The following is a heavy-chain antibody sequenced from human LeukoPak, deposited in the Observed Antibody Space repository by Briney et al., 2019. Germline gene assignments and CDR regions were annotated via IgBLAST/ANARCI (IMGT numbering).Heavy chain of an antibody. V-gene: IGHV3-30*02. D-gene: IGHD2-21*01. Sequence: GGSLRLSCVVSVSGLTFNAYGLHWVRLAPGMGLEWVAFIRSDGSSKYYSDSVKGRFTISRARSINTIFLEKNSLRREDTAVYYCATDPPLSTVWFDYWGQGTLVIVSS. CDR2: IRSDGSSK. CDR1: VSGLTFNAYG. CDR3: ATDPPLSTVWFDY. J-gene: IGHJ4*02.